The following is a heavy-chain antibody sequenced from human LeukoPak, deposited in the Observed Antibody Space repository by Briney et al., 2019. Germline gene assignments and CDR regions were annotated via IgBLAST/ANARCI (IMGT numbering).Heavy chain of an antibody. J-gene: IGHJ1*01. D-gene: IGHD2-15*01. CDR1: GFIFHNYA. CDR2: ITGDASRT. Sequence: GGSLRLSCAASGFIFHNYAMHWVRQAPGKSLEWVSLITGDASRTYYGDSVKGRFTISRDNSRNSLYLQMNSLTTEDTALYYCVKADRGGNCHVLQHWGQGSLVTVSS. V-gene: IGHV3-43*02. CDR3: VKADRGGNCHVLQH.